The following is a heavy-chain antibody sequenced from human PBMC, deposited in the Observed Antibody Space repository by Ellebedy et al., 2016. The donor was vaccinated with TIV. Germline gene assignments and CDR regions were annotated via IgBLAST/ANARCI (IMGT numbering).Heavy chain of an antibody. Sequence: GESLKISCVASGFTFSSYWMSWVRQAPGKGLEWVANIKYDGSETYYMDSVKGRFTIFRDNAKKSLYLQMESLRAEDTAVYYCARWYDDSWTGYYTWGQGTLVTVSS. CDR2: IKYDGSET. CDR3: ARWYDDSWTGYYT. V-gene: IGHV3-7*02. CDR1: GFTFSSYW. D-gene: IGHD3/OR15-3a*01. J-gene: IGHJ5*02.